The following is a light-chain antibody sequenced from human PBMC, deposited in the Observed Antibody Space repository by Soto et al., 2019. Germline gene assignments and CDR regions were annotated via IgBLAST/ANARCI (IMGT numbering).Light chain of an antibody. CDR1: QDISRW. CDR3: RQYNSYPLT. V-gene: IGKV1-5*01. CDR2: DAS. Sequence: IQMTHSPPTLPASSGDIVTITLRASQDISRWLAWYQQKPGKAPVLLIYDASTLQGGVPSRFSGTGSGTEFTLTISSLQPEDFATYYCRQYNSYPLTFGGGTKVDI. J-gene: IGKJ4*01.